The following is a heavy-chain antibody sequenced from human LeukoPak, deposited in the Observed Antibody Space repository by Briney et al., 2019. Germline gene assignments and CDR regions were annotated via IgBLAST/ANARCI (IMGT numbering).Heavy chain of an antibody. D-gene: IGHD1-26*01. CDR3: ARDGRWELLYYYYYYMGV. CDR2: INTNTGNP. V-gene: IGHV7-4-1*02. CDR1: GYTFTSYA. Sequence: VASVKVSCKASGYTFTSYAMNWVRQAPGQGLEWMGWINTNTGNPTYAQGFTGRFVFSLDTSVSTAYLQISSLKAEDTAVYYCARDGRWELLYYYYYYMGVWGKGTTVTVSS. J-gene: IGHJ6*03.